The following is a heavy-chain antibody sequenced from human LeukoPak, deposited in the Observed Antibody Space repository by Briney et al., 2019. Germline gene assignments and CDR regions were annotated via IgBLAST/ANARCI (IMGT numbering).Heavy chain of an antibody. Sequence: SETLSLTCAVYGGSFSGYYWSWIRQPPGKGLEWIGEINHSGSTNYNPSLKSRVTISVDTSKNQFSLKLSSVTAADTAVYYCARGLDYYGSGSIWGQGTLVTVSS. CDR3: ARGLDYYGSGSI. CDR2: INHSGST. V-gene: IGHV4-34*01. J-gene: IGHJ4*02. CDR1: GGSFSGYY. D-gene: IGHD3-10*01.